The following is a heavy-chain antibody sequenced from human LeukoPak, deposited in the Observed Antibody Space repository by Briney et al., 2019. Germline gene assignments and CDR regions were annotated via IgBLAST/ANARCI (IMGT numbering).Heavy chain of an antibody. CDR1: GGSFSGYY. Sequence: NPSETLSLTCAVYGGSFSGYYWSWIRQPPGKGLEWIGEINHSGSTNYNPSLKSRVTISVDTSKNQFSLKLSSVTAADTAVYYCARVQQEGFDPWGQGTLVTVSS. J-gene: IGHJ5*02. V-gene: IGHV4-34*01. CDR3: ARVQQEGFDP. CDR2: INHSGST.